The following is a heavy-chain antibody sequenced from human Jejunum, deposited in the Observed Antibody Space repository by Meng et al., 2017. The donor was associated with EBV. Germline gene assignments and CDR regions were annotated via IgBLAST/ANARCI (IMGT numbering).Heavy chain of an antibody. V-gene: IGHV3-23*01. CDR1: GFHFAGYA. D-gene: IGHD3-22*01. CDR2: INNSGDRT. Sequence: LASGDGLVLPGGSLDIADEAPGFHFAGYACGWVRQAPGKGLEWVSAINNSGDRTQYADSVKGRFTISRDNSKNTLYLQMNSLRAEDTALYYCAKDRVVVTQYYFDYWGQGTLVTVSS. CDR3: AKDRVVVTQYYFDY. J-gene: IGHJ4*02.